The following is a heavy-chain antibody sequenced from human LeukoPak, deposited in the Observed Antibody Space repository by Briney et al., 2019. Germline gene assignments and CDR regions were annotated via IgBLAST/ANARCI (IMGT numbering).Heavy chain of an antibody. D-gene: IGHD3-10*01. Sequence: GGSLRLSCAASGFTFSSYAMSWVRQAPAPGLEWVSAISGSGGSTSYADSVKGPFTNSRDNSKNTLYLQMNSRRAEDTAVYYCAKGPWVRVPFDYWGQGTLVTVSS. CDR2: ISGSGGST. V-gene: IGHV3-23*01. CDR3: AKGPWVRVPFDY. CDR1: GFTFSSYA. J-gene: IGHJ4*02.